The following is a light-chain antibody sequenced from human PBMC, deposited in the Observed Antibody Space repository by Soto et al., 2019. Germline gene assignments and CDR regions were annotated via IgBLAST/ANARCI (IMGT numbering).Light chain of an antibody. CDR1: QTISNW. V-gene: IGKV1-5*01. CDR3: QQYYSYWT. CDR2: DDS. J-gene: IGKJ1*01. Sequence: DIQMTQSPSTLSASVGDRVTITCRASQTISNWLAWYQQKPGKAPKLLIYDDSSLEGGVPSRFSGSGSGTEFTLTLSSLQPDDFATYYCQQYYSYWTCGQGTKVEIK.